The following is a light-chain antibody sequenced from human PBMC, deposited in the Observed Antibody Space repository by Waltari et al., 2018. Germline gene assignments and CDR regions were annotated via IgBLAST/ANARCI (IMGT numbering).Light chain of an antibody. CDR1: RSYIGGSNY. Sequence: QSALTQPASVSGSPGQSITISCTGARSYIGGSNYVSWYQQHPVKAPKVVIYDVSKRPSGVSSRFSGSKSGNTASLTISGLQAEDEADYYCSSYTTSNNYVVFGGGTKLTVL. CDR3: SSYTTSNNYVV. CDR2: DVS. J-gene: IGLJ2*01. V-gene: IGLV2-14*01.